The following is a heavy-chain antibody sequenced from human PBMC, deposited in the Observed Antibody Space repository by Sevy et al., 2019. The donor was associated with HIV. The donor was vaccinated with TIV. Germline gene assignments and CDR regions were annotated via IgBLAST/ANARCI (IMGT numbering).Heavy chain of an antibody. J-gene: IGHJ4*02. CDR3: VKPRTTTTVVFDY. Sequence: GGSLRLSCSASGFTFSSYGIHWVRQAPGKGLEYVSAISSNGDSTYYADSVKGRFTISRDNSKNTVYLQMSRLRGEDSAVYYCVKPRTTTTVVFDYWGQGTLVTVSS. CDR2: ISSNGDST. D-gene: IGHD1-1*01. CDR1: GFTFSSYG. V-gene: IGHV3-64D*06.